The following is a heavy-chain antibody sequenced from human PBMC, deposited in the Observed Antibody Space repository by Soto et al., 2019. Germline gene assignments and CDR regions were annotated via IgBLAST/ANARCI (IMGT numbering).Heavy chain of an antibody. J-gene: IGHJ4*02. Sequence: KSSETLSLTCTVSGDSISIGGYFWNWIRHHPGKGLEWIGYIFYSGTTFYNPSLKSRLSISVDTSNKQFSLKLTSVTAADKAVYFCARGRIVRRYFDYWGQGAMVTVSS. CDR1: GDSISIGGYF. CDR2: IFYSGTT. V-gene: IGHV4-31*03. D-gene: IGHD1-26*01. CDR3: ARGRIVRRYFDY.